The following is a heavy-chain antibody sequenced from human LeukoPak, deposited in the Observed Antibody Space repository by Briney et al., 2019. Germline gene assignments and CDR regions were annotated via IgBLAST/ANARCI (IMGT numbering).Heavy chain of an antibody. CDR1: GGSISSSSYY. V-gene: IGHV4-39*07. D-gene: IGHD4-17*01. CDR3: ARAADLLFGDDNC. J-gene: IGHJ4*02. Sequence: SETLSLTCTVSGGSISSSSYYWGWIRQPPGKGLEWIGSIYYSGSTYYNPSLKSRVTISVDTSKNQFSLKLSSVTAADTAVYYCARAADLLFGDDNCWGQGTLVTVSS. CDR2: IYYSGST.